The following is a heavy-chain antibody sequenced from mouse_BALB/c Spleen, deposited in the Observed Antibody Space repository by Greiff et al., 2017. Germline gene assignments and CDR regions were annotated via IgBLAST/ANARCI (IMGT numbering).Heavy chain of an antibody. J-gene: IGHJ3*01. D-gene: IGHD2-4*01. Sequence: QVQLQQSGAELVRPGSSVKISCKASGYAFSSYWMNWVKQRPGQGLEWIGQIYPGDGDTNYNGKFKGKATLTADKSSSTAYMQLSSLTSEDSAVYFCARRDYDYDKTFAYWGQGTLVTVSA. V-gene: IGHV1-80*01. CDR2: IYPGDGDT. CDR1: GYAFSSYW. CDR3: ARRDYDYDKTFAY.